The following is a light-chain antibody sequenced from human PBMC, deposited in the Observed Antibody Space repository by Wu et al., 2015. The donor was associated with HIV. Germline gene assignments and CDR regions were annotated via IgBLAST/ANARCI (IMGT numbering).Light chain of an antibody. V-gene: IGKV3-20*01. CDR2: GAS. J-gene: IGKJ1*01. CDR3: QQYNNWPLET. CDR1: QSVSSSY. Sequence: EIVLTQSPGTLSLSPGERATLSCRASQSVSSSYLAWYQQKPGQAPRLLIYGASSRATGIPDRFSGSGSGTDFTLTISRLEPEDFAVYYCQQYNNWPLETFGQGTKVEIK.